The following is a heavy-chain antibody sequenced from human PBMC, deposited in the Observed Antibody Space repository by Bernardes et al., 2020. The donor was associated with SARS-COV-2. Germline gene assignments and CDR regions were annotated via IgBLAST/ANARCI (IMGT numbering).Heavy chain of an antibody. V-gene: IGHV3-23*01. Sequence: GGSLRLSCAASGFTFSSYAMNWVRQAPGKGLEWVSAISGSGGSTYSADSVRGRFTISRDNSKNTLYLQMNSQRAEDTAVYYCAKREYYDFWSGPIDYWGQGTLVTVSS. D-gene: IGHD3-3*01. CDR1: GFTFSSYA. CDR2: ISGSGGST. J-gene: IGHJ4*02. CDR3: AKREYYDFWSGPIDY.